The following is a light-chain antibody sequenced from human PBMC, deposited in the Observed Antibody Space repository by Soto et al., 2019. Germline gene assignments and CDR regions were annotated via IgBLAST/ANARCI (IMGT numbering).Light chain of an antibody. CDR3: QQYNTFPWT. Sequence: DIQMTQSPSTLSESVGDRVIISCRASHSITRWLAWYQQKPGKAPKSLIYDASTLESGVPSRFSGSGSGTEFTLTIASLQPDDFATYYCQQYNTFPWTFAQGTKVE. V-gene: IGKV1-5*01. CDR1: HSITRW. J-gene: IGKJ1*01. CDR2: DAS.